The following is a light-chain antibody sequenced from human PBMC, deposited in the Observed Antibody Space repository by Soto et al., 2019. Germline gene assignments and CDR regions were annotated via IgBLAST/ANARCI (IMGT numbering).Light chain of an antibody. CDR3: AAWDDSLNGVV. Sequence: QSVLTQPPSASGTPGQGVAISCSGSSSNIGSHTVSWYQQLPGTAPKLLIYSNNQRPSGVPDRFSGSKSGTSASLAISGLHSEDEADYYCAAWDDSLNGVVFGGGTKVTVL. CDR2: SNN. J-gene: IGLJ2*01. CDR1: SSNIGSHT. V-gene: IGLV1-44*01.